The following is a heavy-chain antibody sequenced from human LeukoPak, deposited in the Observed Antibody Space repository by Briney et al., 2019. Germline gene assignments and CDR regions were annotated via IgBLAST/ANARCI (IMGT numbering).Heavy chain of an antibody. V-gene: IGHV3-30-3*01. D-gene: IGHD6-13*01. CDR2: ISYDGSNK. Sequence: GGSLRLSCAASGFTSNNYAMHWVRQAPGKGLEWVAVISYDGSNKYYADSVKGRFTISRDNSKNTLYLQMNSLRTEDTAVYYCARCKASSSWYDGFDYWGQGTLVTVSS. CDR1: GFTSNNYA. CDR3: ARCKASSSWYDGFDY. J-gene: IGHJ4*02.